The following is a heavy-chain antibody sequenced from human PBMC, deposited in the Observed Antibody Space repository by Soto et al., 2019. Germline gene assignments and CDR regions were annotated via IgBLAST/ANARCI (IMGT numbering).Heavy chain of an antibody. V-gene: IGHV4-30-2*01. J-gene: IGHJ4*02. CDR1: GGSISSGGYS. CDR2: IYHSGST. D-gene: IGHD3-10*01. Sequence: QLQLQESGSGLVKPSQTLSLTCAVPGGSISSGGYSWSWIRQPPGKGLEWIGYIYHSGSTYYNPSLKSRVTISVDRSKNQCSLKLSSVTAAHTAVYYCARAIGWFGELLGGYYFDYWGQGTLVTVSS. CDR3: ARAIGWFGELLGGYYFDY.